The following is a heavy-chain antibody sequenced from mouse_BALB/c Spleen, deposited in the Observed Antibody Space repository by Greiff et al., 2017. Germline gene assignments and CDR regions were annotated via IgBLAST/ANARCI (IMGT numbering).Heavy chain of an antibody. J-gene: IGHJ2*01. V-gene: IGHV1-4*01. Sequence: VKLQESGAELARPGASVKMSCKASGYTFTSYTMHWVKQRPGQGLEWIGYINPSSGYTNYNQKFKDKATLTADKSSSTAYMQLSSLTSEDSAVYYCAREGITTAGYWGQGTTLTVSS. CDR2: INPSSGYT. CDR1: GYTFTSYT. D-gene: IGHD1-2*01. CDR3: AREGITTAGY.